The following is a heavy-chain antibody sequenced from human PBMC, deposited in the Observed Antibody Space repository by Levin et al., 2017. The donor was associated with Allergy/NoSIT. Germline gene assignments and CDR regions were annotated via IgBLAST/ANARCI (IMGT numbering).Heavy chain of an antibody. CDR1: GGSFSGYY. Sequence: ASETLSLTCAVYGGSFSGYYWSWIRQPPGKGLEWIGEINHSGSTNYNPSLKSRVTISVDTSKNQFSLKLSSVTAADTAVYYCARDRPRRGYSGYDLGVLGSSWFDPWGQGTLVTVSS. CDR2: INHSGST. V-gene: IGHV4-34*01. J-gene: IGHJ5*02. CDR3: ARDRPRRGYSGYDLGVLGSSWFDP. D-gene: IGHD5-12*01.